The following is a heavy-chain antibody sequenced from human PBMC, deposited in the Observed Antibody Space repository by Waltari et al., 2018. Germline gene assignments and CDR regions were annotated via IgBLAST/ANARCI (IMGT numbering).Heavy chain of an antibody. Sequence: QVQLQQWGAGLLKPSETLSLTCAVYGGSFSGSYWLWIRQPPGKGLEWIGEIHHSGSTNYNPSLKSRVTISVDTSKNQCSLKLSSVTAADTAVYYCARRSAILWFGEQHVEGMDVWGQGTTVTVSS. J-gene: IGHJ6*02. CDR2: IHHSGST. CDR3: ARRSAILWFGEQHVEGMDV. CDR1: GGSFSGSY. V-gene: IGHV4-34*01. D-gene: IGHD3-10*01.